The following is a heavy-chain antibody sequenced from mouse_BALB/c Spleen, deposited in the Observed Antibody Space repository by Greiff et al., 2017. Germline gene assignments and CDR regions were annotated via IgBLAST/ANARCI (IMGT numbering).Heavy chain of an antibody. CDR1: GYTFTSYY. J-gene: IGHJ4*01. CDR3: TRRMITTWGYAMDY. CDR2: INPSNGGT. V-gene: IGHV1S81*02. D-gene: IGHD2-4*01. Sequence: VQLQQSGAELVKPGASVKLSCKASGYTFTSYYMYWVKQRPGQGLEWIGEINPSNGGTNFNEKFKSKATLTVDKSSSTAYMQLSSLTSEDSAVYYCTRRMITTWGYAMDYWGQGTSVTVSS.